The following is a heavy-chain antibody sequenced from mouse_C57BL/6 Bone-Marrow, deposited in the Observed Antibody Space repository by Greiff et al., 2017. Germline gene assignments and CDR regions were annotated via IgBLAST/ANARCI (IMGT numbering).Heavy chain of an antibody. V-gene: IGHV5-4*01. CDR2: ISDGGSYT. CDR1: GFTFCSYA. J-gene: IGHJ1*03. CDR3: ARMCYWYFDV. Sequence: EVQLVESGGGLVKPGGSLKLSCAASGFTFCSYAMSWVRQTPEKRLEWVATISDGGSYTYYPDNVKGRFTISRDNAKNNLYLQMSHLKSEDTAMYYCARMCYWYFDVWGTGTTVTVSS.